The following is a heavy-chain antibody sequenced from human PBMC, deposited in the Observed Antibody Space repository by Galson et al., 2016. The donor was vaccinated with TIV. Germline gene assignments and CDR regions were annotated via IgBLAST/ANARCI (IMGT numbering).Heavy chain of an antibody. CDR2: INPISNYI. CDR1: GFIFSAYT. V-gene: IGHV3-21*01. CDR3: ARVEFLEWRRLDS. Sequence: SLRLSCAASGFIFSAYTMNWVRQAPGKGLEWVSSINPISNYIYYADSVRSRFTISRDNTKDSVYLQMNSLRDEDTAFYYCARVEFLEWRRLDSWGQGTLVNVSS. J-gene: IGHJ4*02. D-gene: IGHD3-3*01.